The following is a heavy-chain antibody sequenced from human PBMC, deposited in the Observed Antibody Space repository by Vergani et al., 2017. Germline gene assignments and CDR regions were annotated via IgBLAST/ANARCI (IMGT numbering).Heavy chain of an antibody. D-gene: IGHD6-13*01. CDR3: ARGAPAGY. Sequence: QVQLQQWGAGLLKPSETLSLTCAVYGGSFSGYYWSWIRQPPGKGLEWIGEINHSGSTNYNPSLKSRVTISVDTSKNQFSLNLSSVTAADTAVYYCARGAPAGYWGQGTLVTVSS. CDR1: GGSFSGYY. CDR2: INHSGST. J-gene: IGHJ4*02. V-gene: IGHV4-34*01.